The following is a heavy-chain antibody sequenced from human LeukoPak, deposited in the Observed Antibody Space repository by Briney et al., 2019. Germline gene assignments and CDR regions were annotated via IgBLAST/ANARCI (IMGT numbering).Heavy chain of an antibody. D-gene: IGHD2-2*01. CDR1: GGSISSYY. V-gene: IGHV4-59*08. Sequence: PSETLSLTCTVSGGSISSYYWSWIRQPPGKGLEWIGYIYYSGSTNYNPSLKSRVTISVDTSKNQFSLKLSSVTAADTAVYYCARGSGVVVPAATPDYWGQGTLVTVSS. J-gene: IGHJ4*02. CDR2: IYYSGST. CDR3: ARGSGVVVPAATPDY.